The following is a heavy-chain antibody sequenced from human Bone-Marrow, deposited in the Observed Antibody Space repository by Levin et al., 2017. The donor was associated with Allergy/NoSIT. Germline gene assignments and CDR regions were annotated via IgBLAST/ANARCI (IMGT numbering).Heavy chain of an antibody. CDR2: ISSSSSFI. D-gene: IGHD3-22*01. J-gene: IGHJ1*01. CDR3: ATRTTMIVD. CDR1: GLTFSSYS. Sequence: KPGGSLRLSCVASGLTFSSYSMTWVRQAPGKGLEWVSTISSSSSFIYYADSVEGRFTISRDNAKNSLFLQMDSLRAEDTAVYYCATRTTMIVDWGQGTLVTVSS. V-gene: IGHV3-21*06.